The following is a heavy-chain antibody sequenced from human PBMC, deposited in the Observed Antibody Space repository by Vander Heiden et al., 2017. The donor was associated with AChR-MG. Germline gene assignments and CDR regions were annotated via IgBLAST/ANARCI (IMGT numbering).Heavy chain of an antibody. Sequence: QVQLVQSGAEVKKPGASVKVSCKVSGYTLTELSMHWVRQAPGKGLEWMGGFDPEDGETIYAQKFQGRVTMTEDTSTDTAYMELSSLRSEYTAVYYCATSTLHGPRVRVVYGWGWFDPWGQGTLVTVSS. CDR2: FDPEDGET. CDR1: GYTLTELS. V-gene: IGHV1-24*01. CDR3: ATSTLHGPRVRVVYGWGWFDP. J-gene: IGHJ5*02. D-gene: IGHD3-3*01.